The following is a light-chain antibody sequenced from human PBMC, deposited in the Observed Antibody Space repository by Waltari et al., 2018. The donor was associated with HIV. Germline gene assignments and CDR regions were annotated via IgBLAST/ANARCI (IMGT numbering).Light chain of an antibody. CDR1: RLRSYY. V-gene: IGLV3-19*01. CDR3: DSRDSSGNHVV. J-gene: IGLJ2*01. Sequence: SSELTQDPAVSVALGQTVRITCQGDRLRSYYASWYQQKTGHTPSLVIYGKNNRPSGGIPDRFSGSSSGNTASLTITGAQAEDEADYYCDSRDSSGNHVVFGGGTKLTVL. CDR2: GKN.